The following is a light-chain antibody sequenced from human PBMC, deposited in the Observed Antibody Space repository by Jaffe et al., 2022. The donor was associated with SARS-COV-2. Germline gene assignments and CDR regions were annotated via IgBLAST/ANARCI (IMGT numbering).Light chain of an antibody. CDR1: SSDVGAYNY. CDR3: SSYASYSPHYV. Sequence: QSALTQPASVSGSPGQSVTISCTGTSSDVGAYNYVSWYQQLPGKAPKLMIYDVSNRPSGVSNRFSASKSGNTASLTISGLQAEDEADYYCSSYASYSPHYVFGSGTKVTVL. V-gene: IGLV2-14*01. CDR2: DVS. J-gene: IGLJ1*01.